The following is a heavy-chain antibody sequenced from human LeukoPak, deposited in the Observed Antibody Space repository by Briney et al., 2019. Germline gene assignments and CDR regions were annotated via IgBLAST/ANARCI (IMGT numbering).Heavy chain of an antibody. CDR1: GFTFSSSA. CDR2: ISGSGGST. D-gene: IGHD1-26*01. Sequence: GGSLRLSCAASGFTFSSSAMSWVRQVPGKGLEWVSAISGSGGSTYYADSVKGRFTISRDNSKNTLYLQMNSLRAEDTAVYYCAKAPSGNYGPMEYFQHWGQGTLVTVSS. J-gene: IGHJ1*01. V-gene: IGHV3-23*01. CDR3: AKAPSGNYGPMEYFQH.